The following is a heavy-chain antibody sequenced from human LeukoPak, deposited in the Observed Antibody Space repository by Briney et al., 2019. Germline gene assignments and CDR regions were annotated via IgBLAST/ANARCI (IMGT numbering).Heavy chain of an antibody. J-gene: IGHJ3*02. CDR1: GFTFSSYE. CDR2: ISSSGSTI. D-gene: IGHD1-26*01. V-gene: IGHV3-48*03. Sequence: GGSLRLSCAASGFTFSSYEMNWVRQAPGKGLQWVSYISSSGSTIYYADSVKGRFTISRDNAKNSLYLQMNSLRAEDTAVYYCARDSSYSGSYLDAFDIWGQGTMVTVSS. CDR3: ARDSSYSGSYLDAFDI.